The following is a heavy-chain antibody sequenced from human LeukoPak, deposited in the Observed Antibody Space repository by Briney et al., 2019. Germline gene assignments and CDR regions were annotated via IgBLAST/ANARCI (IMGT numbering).Heavy chain of an antibody. CDR3: AKDRRAIPRYYFDY. J-gene: IGHJ4*02. CDR1: TFTFSSDS. V-gene: IGHV3-23*01. CDR2: ISGSGGST. Sequence: GGSLRLSCAASTFTFSSDSMNWVRQAPGKGLEWVSAISGSGGSTYYADSVKGRFTISRDNSKNTLYLQMNSLRAEDTAVYYCAKDRRAIPRYYFDYWGQGTLVTVSS.